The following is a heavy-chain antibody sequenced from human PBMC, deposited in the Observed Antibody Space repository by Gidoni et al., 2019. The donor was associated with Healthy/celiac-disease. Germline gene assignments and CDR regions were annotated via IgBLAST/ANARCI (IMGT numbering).Heavy chain of an antibody. CDR3: ARDGVWVVVVPAAPRGDYYGMDV. CDR2: VSPIFGPS. D-gene: IGHD2-2*01. V-gene: IGHV1-69*01. Sequence: QVQLVQSGAEVKKPGSSVKVSCKASGGTFSSYAISWGRQAPGQGLGWRGGVSPIFGPSNNAQKFKGRVTITGDESTSTAYMELSSWRSEDTAVYYWARDGVWVVVVPAAPRGDYYGMDVWGQGTTVTVSS. J-gene: IGHJ6*02. CDR1: GGTFSSYA.